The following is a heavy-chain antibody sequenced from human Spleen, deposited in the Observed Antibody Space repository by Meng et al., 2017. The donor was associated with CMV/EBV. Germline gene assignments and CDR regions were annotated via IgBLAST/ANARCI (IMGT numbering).Heavy chain of an antibody. CDR1: GFTFSSYW. CDR2: IKQDGSEK. J-gene: IGHJ4*02. V-gene: IGHV3-7*01. CDR3: ARDQAVAGGAIDY. Sequence: GESLKISCAASGFTFSSYWMSWVRQAPGKGLEWVANIKQDGSEKYYVDSVKGRFTISRDNAKNSLYLQMNSLRDEDTAVYYCARDQAVAGGAIDYWGQGTLVTVSS. D-gene: IGHD6-19*01.